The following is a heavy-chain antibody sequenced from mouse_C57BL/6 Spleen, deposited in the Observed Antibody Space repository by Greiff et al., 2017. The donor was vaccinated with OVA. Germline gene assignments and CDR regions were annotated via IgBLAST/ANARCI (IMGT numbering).Heavy chain of an antibody. D-gene: IGHD4-1*01. CDR3: TTGWDDY. J-gene: IGHJ2*01. V-gene: IGHV14-4*01. CDR1: GFNIKDDY. Sequence: EVKLVESGAELVRPGASVKLSCTASGFNIKDDYMHWVKQRPEQGLEWIGWIDPENGDTEYASKFQGKATITADTSSNTAYLQLSSLTSEDTAVYYCTTGWDDYWGQGTTLTVSS. CDR2: IDPENGDT.